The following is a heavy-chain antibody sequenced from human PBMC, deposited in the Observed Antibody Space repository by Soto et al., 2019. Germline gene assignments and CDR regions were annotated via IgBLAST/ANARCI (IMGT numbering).Heavy chain of an antibody. Sequence: GGSLRLSCAASGFTFSSYGMHWVRQAPGKGLEWVAVISYDGSNKYYADSVKGRFTISRDNSKNTLYLQMNSLRAEDTAVYYRANGAVAMDYYYGMDVWGQGTTVTVSS. CDR1: GFTFSSYG. V-gene: IGHV3-30*18. J-gene: IGHJ6*02. CDR2: ISYDGSNK. CDR3: ANGAVAMDYYYGMDV. D-gene: IGHD6-19*01.